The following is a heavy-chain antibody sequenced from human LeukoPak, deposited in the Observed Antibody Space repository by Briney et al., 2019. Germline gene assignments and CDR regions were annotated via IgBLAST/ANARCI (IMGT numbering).Heavy chain of an antibody. V-gene: IGHV3-66*01. J-gene: IGHJ4*02. D-gene: IGHD6-19*01. CDR3: ARDGPIAVAGTYFDY. CDR1: GFTVSSNY. Sequence: PGGSLRLSCAASGFTVSSNYMSWVRQAPGKGLEWVSVIYSGGSTYYAVSVKGRFTISRDNSKNTLYLQMNSLRAEDTAVYYCARDGPIAVAGTYFDYWGQGALVTVSS. CDR2: IYSGGST.